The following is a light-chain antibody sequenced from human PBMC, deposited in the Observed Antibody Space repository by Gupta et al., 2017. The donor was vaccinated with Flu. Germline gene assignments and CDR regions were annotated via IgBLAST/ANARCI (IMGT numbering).Light chain of an antibody. CDR3: QQENNCPRT. V-gene: IGKV3-15*01. Sequence: PANLYVSPGESATLSCRASQSIRSNLAWYQQKPGQAPRLLIYGASTRATGIPARFSGSGSGTEFTLTISSLQSEDFAVYYCQQENNCPRTFGQGTKMEIK. J-gene: IGKJ2*01. CDR2: GAS. CDR1: QSIRSN.